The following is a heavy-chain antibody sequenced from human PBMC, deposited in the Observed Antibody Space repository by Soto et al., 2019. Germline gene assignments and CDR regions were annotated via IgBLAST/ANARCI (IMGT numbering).Heavy chain of an antibody. J-gene: IGHJ4*02. Sequence: QVQLQESGPGLVKPSETLSLTCAVSSASIRSDYWSWIRQIPGRGLEWIGYIYDSERTNYNPSLRSRVTISADTSKNQFSLKVRSVTAADTAVYYCARQWDYWGQGILVTVSS. V-gene: IGHV4-59*08. CDR1: SASIRSDY. CDR2: IYDSERT. CDR3: ARQWDY. D-gene: IGHD1-26*01.